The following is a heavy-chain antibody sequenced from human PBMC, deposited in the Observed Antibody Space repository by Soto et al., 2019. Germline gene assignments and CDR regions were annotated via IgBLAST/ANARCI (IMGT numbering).Heavy chain of an antibody. CDR3: AKDRADIVVVPAASYYYYYYMDV. CDR2: ISYDGSNK. CDR1: GFTFSSYG. Sequence: GGSLRLSCAASGFTFSSYGMHWVRQAPGKGLEWVAVISYDGSNKYYADSVKGRFTISRDNSKNTLYLQINSLRAEDTAVYYCAKDRADIVVVPAASYYYYYYMDVWGKGTTVTVSS. J-gene: IGHJ6*03. D-gene: IGHD2-2*01. V-gene: IGHV3-30*18.